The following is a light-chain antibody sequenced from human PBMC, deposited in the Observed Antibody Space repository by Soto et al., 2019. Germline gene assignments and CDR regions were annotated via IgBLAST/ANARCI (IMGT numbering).Light chain of an antibody. CDR1: QSISDY. CDR3: QQTYTTPQT. V-gene: IGKV1-39*01. CDR2: AAS. Sequence: DIQMTQSPSSLSASVGDRVTITCRASQSISDYLNWYQQKVVKAPNLLIYAASTLQSGIPSRFSGSGSGTDFSLTINSLQPEDFGSYYCQQTYTTPQTFGQGTKLEIK. J-gene: IGKJ2*01.